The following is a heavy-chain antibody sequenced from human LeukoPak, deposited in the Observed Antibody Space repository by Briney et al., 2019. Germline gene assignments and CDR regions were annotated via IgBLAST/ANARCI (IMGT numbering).Heavy chain of an antibody. Sequence: PGGSLTLSCATSGFTFRHYAMHWVRQAPGKGLEWVAVISYDGTKKYYGDFVKGRFPISRDNSNSLLYLQMNNLTSDDGGVYYCARARSGYLGYWGQGALVTVSS. J-gene: IGHJ4*02. CDR2: ISYDGTKK. D-gene: IGHD3-3*01. V-gene: IGHV3-30*03. CDR1: GFTFRHYA. CDR3: ARARSGYLGY.